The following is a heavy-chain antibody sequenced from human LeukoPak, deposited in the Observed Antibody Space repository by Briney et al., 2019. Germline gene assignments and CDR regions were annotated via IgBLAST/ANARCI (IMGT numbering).Heavy chain of an antibody. D-gene: IGHD5-12*01. Sequence: HPGGSLRLSCAASGFTFSSYWMHWVRQAPGKGLVWVSRLNSDGTNTYHADSVKGRVTISRDNAKNTVYLEMNSLRAEDTAVYYCARGGLRNWYFDLWGRGTLVTVPS. V-gene: IGHV3-74*01. CDR2: LNSDGTNT. J-gene: IGHJ2*01. CDR1: GFTFSSYW. CDR3: ARGGLRNWYFDL.